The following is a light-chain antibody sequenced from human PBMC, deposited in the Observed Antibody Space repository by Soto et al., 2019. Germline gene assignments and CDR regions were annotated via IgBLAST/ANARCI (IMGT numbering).Light chain of an antibody. CDR2: EVS. CDR3: SSYAGSNNFVI. V-gene: IGLV2-8*01. CDR1: SSDVGGYKY. J-gene: IGLJ2*01. Sequence: QSALTQPPSASGSPGQSVTISCTGTSSDVGGYKYVSWYQQHPGKAPKLMIYEVSERPSGVPDRFSGSKSGNTASLTVSGLQAEDEADYYCSSYAGSNNFVIFGGGTKLTV.